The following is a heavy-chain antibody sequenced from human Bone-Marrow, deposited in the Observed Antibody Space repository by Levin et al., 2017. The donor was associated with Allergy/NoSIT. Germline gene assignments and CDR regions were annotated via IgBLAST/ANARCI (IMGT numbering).Heavy chain of an antibody. CDR1: GFTFSNAW. CDR3: TTGPAAGTNSRYYYYYMDV. Sequence: GGSLRLSCAASGFTFSNAWMSWVRQAPGKGLEWVGRIKSKTDGGTTDYAAPVKGRFTISRDDSKNTLYLQMNSLKTEDTAVYYCTTGPAAGTNSRYYYYYMDVWGKGTTVTVSS. J-gene: IGHJ6*03. V-gene: IGHV3-15*01. CDR2: IKSKTDGGTT. D-gene: IGHD6-13*01.